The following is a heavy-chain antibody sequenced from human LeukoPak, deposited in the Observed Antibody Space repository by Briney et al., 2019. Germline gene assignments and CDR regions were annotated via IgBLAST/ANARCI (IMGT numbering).Heavy chain of an antibody. CDR2: IYSRGST. Sequence: SETLSLTCTVSGGSNSSGTYYWNWIRQPAGNGLEWIGRIYSRGSTSYNPSLKSRVTISVDTSKNQFSLKLSSVTAPDTAVYCCARRGGYYYSFTVPFDYWGQGTLVTVSS. D-gene: IGHD3-22*01. CDR3: ARRGGYYYSFTVPFDY. CDR1: GGSNSSGTYY. V-gene: IGHV4-61*02. J-gene: IGHJ4*02.